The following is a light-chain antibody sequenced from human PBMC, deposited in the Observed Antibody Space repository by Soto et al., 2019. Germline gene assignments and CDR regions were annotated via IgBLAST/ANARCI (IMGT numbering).Light chain of an antibody. CDR3: QQYDNLHLT. V-gene: IGKV1-33*01. CDR1: QDISNY. CDR2: DAS. J-gene: IGKJ4*01. Sequence: DIQMTQSPSSLSASVGDRVTITCQASQDISNYLNWYQQKPGKAPKLLIYDASNLETGGPSRFSGSGSGTDFTFTISSLQPEDIATYYCQQYDNLHLTFGGGTNVEIK.